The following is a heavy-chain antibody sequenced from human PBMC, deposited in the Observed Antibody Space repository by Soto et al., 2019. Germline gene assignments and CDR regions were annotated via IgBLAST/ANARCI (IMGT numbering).Heavy chain of an antibody. J-gene: IGHJ5*02. CDR3: AKSAMVRGGGWFDP. CDR1: RFTFSTYA. V-gene: IGHV3-23*01. D-gene: IGHD3-10*01. CDR2: ISGSGGNT. Sequence: EVQLLESGGGLVQPGGSLRLSCAASRFTFSTYAMSWVRQAPGKGLEWVSDISGSGGNTYYADFVKGRFTISRDNSKNTLYLEMNSLRAEDTAVYYCAKSAMVRGGGWFDPWGQGTLVTVSS.